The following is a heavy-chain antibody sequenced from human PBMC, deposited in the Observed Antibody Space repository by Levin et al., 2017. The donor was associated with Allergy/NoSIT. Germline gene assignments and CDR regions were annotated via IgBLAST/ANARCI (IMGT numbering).Heavy chain of an antibody. CDR2: ISYDGSNK. Sequence: GGSLRLSCAASGFTFSSYAMHWVRQAPGKGLEWVAVISYDGSNKYYADSVKGRFTISRDNSKNTLYLQMNSLRAEDTAVYYCTREYCSGGSCEYFQHWGQGTLVTVSS. CDR3: TREYCSGGSCEYFQH. V-gene: IGHV3-30-3*01. CDR1: GFTFSSYA. D-gene: IGHD2-15*01. J-gene: IGHJ1*01.